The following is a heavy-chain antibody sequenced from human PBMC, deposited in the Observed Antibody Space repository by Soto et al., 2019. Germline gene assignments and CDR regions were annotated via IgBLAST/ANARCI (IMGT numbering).Heavy chain of an antibody. CDR3: QSPRRILTKYAFDI. CDR1: GGSFSGYY. CDR2: INHSGST. J-gene: IGHJ3*02. V-gene: IGHV4-34*01. Sequence: PSETLSLTCAVYGGSFSGYYWSWIRQPPGKGLEWIGEINHSGSTNYNPSLKSRVTISVDTSKNQFSLKLSSVTAADTAVYYCQSPRRILTKYAFDIWGQGTTVTVSS. D-gene: IGHD2-8*01.